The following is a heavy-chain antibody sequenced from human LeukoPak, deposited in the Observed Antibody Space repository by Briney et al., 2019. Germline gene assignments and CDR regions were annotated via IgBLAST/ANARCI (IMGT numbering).Heavy chain of an antibody. CDR1: GFTFSSYQ. V-gene: IGHV3-48*03. Sequence: GGSLRLSCAASGFTFSSYQMNWVRQAPGKGLEWVSYVSSSGSTKYNADSVKGRFTISRDNAKNSLYLQMNSLRAEDTAVYYCARDAVRGVRFDYWGQGTLVTVSS. CDR3: ARDAVRGVRFDY. D-gene: IGHD3-10*01. J-gene: IGHJ4*02. CDR2: VSSSGSTK.